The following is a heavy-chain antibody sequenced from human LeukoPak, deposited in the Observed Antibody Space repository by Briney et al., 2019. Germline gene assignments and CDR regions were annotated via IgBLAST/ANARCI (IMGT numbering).Heavy chain of an antibody. CDR3: ETEDDAFDI. Sequence: GGSLRLSCAASGFTFSSYGMHWVRQAPGKGLEWVAVISYDGSNKYYADSVKGRFTISRDNSKNTLYLQMNSLRAEDTAVYYCETEDDAFDIWGQGTMVTVSS. CDR2: ISYDGSNK. V-gene: IGHV3-30*03. D-gene: IGHD1-1*01. J-gene: IGHJ3*02. CDR1: GFTFSSYG.